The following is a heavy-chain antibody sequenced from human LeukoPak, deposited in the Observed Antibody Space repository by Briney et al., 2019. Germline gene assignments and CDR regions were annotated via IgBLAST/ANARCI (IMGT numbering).Heavy chain of an antibody. J-gene: IGHJ4*02. D-gene: IGHD6-13*01. CDR2: ISYSGST. V-gene: IGHV4-39*01. Sequence: PSETLSLTCTVSGGSISSTTYSWGWVRQPPGKGLEWIGNISYSGSTYYNPSLKSRVTISVDTSKNQFSLKLSSVTAADTAVYYCARRSAAGRSDHFDYWGQGTLVTVSS. CDR1: GGSISSTTYS. CDR3: ARRSAAGRSDHFDY.